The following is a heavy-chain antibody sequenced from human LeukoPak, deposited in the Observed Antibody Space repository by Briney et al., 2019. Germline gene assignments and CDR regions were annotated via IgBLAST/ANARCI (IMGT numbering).Heavy chain of an antibody. CDR2: ISGSGGST. Sequence: GGSLRLSCAASGFTFSTYAMSWVRQAPGKGLEWVSGISGSGGSTYYADSVKGRFTISRDNSKNTLFLQMNSLRAEDTAVYYCARDPRGYGVDVWGQGTTVTVSS. CDR3: ARDPRGYGVDV. J-gene: IGHJ6*02. CDR1: GFTFSTYA. D-gene: IGHD3-10*01. V-gene: IGHV3-23*01.